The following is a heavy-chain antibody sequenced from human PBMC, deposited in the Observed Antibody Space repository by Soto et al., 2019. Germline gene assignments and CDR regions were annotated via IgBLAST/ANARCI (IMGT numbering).Heavy chain of an antibody. J-gene: IGHJ4*02. CDR1: GFTFSSYG. CDR2: ISYGGSNK. CDR3: AKDRGYSSGWYKHTKGYYFDY. Sequence: GGSLRLSCAASGFTFSSYGMHWVRQAPGKGLEWVAVISYGGSNKYYADSVKGRFTISRDNSKNTLYLQMNSLRAEDTAVYYCAKDRGYSSGWYKHTKGYYFDYWGQGTLVTVSS. D-gene: IGHD6-19*01. V-gene: IGHV3-30*18.